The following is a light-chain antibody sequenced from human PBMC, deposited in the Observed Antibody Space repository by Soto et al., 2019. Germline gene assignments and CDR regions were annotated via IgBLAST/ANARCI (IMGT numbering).Light chain of an antibody. Sequence: QSALTQPASVSVSPGHSITISCTGTSRDGGGYNYVSWYQQHPGKAPKLMIYEVSNRPSGVSNRYSGTKSGNTASLTISGLQAEDEADYYCSAYTSSSTYFYGTGTKLT. CDR3: SAYTSSSTYF. CDR2: EVS. CDR1: SRDGGGYNY. V-gene: IGLV2-14*01. J-gene: IGLJ1*01.